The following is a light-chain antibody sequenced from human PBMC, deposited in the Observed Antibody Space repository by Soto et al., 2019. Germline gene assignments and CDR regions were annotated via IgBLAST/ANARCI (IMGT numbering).Light chain of an antibody. CDR1: QSVSIN. Sequence: EIVMTQSPATLSVSPGERVTLSCRASQSVSINLAWYLQKPGQAPRLLIYGASTRATGVPARFSGSGSGTEFTLTISSLQSEDVAVYHCQQYNKWPRTFGQGTKVEIK. V-gene: IGKV3-15*01. CDR2: GAS. J-gene: IGKJ1*01. CDR3: QQYNKWPRT.